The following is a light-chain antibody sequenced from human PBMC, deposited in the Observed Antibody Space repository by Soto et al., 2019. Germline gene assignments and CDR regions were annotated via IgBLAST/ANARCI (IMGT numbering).Light chain of an antibody. CDR1: TSNIGSHS. V-gene: IGLV1-44*01. J-gene: IGLJ1*01. CDR2: TNN. CDR3: ATWDDSLKGV. Sequence: QSVLTRPPSASGTPGQRVIISCSGSTSNIGSHSVNWFQHLPGTAPKLLIITNNQRPSGVPDRFSGYKSGTSASLVISGLQSEDEADYYCATWDDSLKGVFGTGTKVTVL.